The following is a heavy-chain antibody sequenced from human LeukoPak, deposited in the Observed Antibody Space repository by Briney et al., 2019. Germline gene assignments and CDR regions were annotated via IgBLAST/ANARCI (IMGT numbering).Heavy chain of an antibody. Sequence: SVTVSCKASGGTFSSYAISWVRQAPGQGLEWMGGIIPIFGTANYAQKFQGRVTITTDDSTSTAYMDLSSLRSEDTAVYYCARGRTYCGGDCLALQGYYYMDVWGKGTTVTVSS. CDR2: IIPIFGTA. CDR3: ARGRTYCGGDCLALQGYYYMDV. V-gene: IGHV1-69*05. CDR1: GGTFSSYA. D-gene: IGHD2-21*02. J-gene: IGHJ6*03.